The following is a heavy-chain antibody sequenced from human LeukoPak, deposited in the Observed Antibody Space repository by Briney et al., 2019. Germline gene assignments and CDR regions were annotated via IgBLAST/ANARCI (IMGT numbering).Heavy chain of an antibody. CDR1: GFTLTNAW. Sequence: GGSMRLSCVASGFTLTNAWMSWVRHAAGKGLEWVGCIKSKTDGGTTDYAAHVKGRFTISRDDSKNTLYLQMNSLKTEDTAVYYCTTGVSLVFWSGYTEYWGQGTLVTVSS. D-gene: IGHD3-3*01. CDR2: IKSKTDGGTT. V-gene: IGHV3-15*01. CDR3: TTGVSLVFWSGYTEY. J-gene: IGHJ4*02.